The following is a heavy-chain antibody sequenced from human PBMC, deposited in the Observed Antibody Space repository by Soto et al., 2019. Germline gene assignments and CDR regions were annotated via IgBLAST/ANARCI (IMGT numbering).Heavy chain of an antibody. V-gene: IGHV4-31*03. J-gene: IGHJ4*02. CDR3: ARSPEATVTAFDY. CDR2: IYYSGST. CDR1: GGSISSGGYY. Sequence: QVQLQESGPGLVKPSQTLSLTCTVSGGSISSGGYYWSWIRQHPGKGLEWIGYIYYSGSTYYNPSLKSRVTIPVDTPKNQCALKLSSVTAADTAVYCCARSPEATVTAFDYWGQGTLVTVSS. D-gene: IGHD4-17*01.